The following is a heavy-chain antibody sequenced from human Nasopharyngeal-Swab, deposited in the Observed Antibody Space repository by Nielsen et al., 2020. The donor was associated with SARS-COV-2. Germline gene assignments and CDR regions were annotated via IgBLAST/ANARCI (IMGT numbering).Heavy chain of an antibody. J-gene: IGHJ6*03. CDR2: ISAYNGNT. Sequence: ASVQDSCKASGYTFTSYGIIWVRQPPARGLEWMGWISAYNGNTNYAQKLQGRVTMTTDTSTSTAYMELRSLRSDDTAVYYCARGLGSGYDYYYYYMDVWGKGTTVTVSS. D-gene: IGHD5-12*01. CDR3: ARGLGSGYDYYYYYMDV. CDR1: GYTFTSYG. V-gene: IGHV1-18*01.